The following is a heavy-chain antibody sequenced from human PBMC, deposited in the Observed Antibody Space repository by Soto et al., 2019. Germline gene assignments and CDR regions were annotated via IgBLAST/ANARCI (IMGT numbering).Heavy chain of an antibody. V-gene: IGHV4-61*01. J-gene: IGHJ5*02. CDR1: GGSVSSGSYY. Sequence: QVQLQESGPGLVKPSETLSLTCTVSGGSVSSGSYYWSWIRQPPGKGLEWIGYIYYSGSTNYNPSRKSRVIISVHTSKNQFSLKLSSVTAADTAVYYCAREAPFRTIFGVVENWFDPWGQGTLVTVSS. D-gene: IGHD3-3*01. CDR2: IYYSGST. CDR3: AREAPFRTIFGVVENWFDP.